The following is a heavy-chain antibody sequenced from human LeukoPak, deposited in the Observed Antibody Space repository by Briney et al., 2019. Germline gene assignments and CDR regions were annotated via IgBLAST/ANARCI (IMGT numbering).Heavy chain of an antibody. J-gene: IGHJ6*03. Sequence: GGSLRLSCAASGFTFSSYAMSWVRQAPGKGLEWVSAISGSGGSTYYADSVKGRFTISRDNSKNTLYLQMNSLRAEDTAVYYCAKDVDIVVAPHYYYMDVWGKGTTVTVSS. CDR3: AKDVDIVVAPHYYYMDV. CDR2: ISGSGGST. V-gene: IGHV3-23*01. CDR1: GFTFSSYA. D-gene: IGHD2-2*01.